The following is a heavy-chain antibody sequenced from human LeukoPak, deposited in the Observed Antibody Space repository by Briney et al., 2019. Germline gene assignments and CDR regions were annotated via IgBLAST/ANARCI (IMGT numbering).Heavy chain of an antibody. CDR3: ARVDYYDSSGYYSGNWFDP. CDR2: IKQDGGEK. J-gene: IGHJ5*02. D-gene: IGHD3-22*01. V-gene: IGHV3-7*01. CDR1: GFIFSSYW. Sequence: GGSLGLSCAASGFIFSSYWMSWVRQAPGKWLEWVANIKQDGGEKYYVDSVKGRFTISRDNAKDSLYLQMNSLRAEHTAVYYCARVDYYDSSGYYSGNWFDPWGQGTLVTVSS.